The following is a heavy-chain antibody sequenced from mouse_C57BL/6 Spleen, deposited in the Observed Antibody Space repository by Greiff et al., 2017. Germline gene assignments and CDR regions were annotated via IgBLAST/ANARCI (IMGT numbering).Heavy chain of an antibody. CDR3: ARGARRYFDV. V-gene: IGHV3-6*01. CDR1: GYSITSGYY. CDR2: ISYDGSN. D-gene: IGHD3-1*01. Sequence: EVKLMESGPGLVKPSQSLSLTCSVTGYSITSGYYWNWIRQFPGNKLEWMGYISYDGSNNYNPSLKNRISITRDTSKNQFFLKLNSVTTEDTATYYCARGARRYFDVWGTGTTVTVSS. J-gene: IGHJ1*03.